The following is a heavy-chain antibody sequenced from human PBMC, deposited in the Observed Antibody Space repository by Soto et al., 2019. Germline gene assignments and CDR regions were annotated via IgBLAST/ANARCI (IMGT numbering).Heavy chain of an antibody. CDR3: AGEVRDTAVAYFDY. D-gene: IGHD5-18*01. CDR1: GFTFSSYS. V-gene: IGHV3-48*02. J-gene: IGHJ4*02. CDR2: ISSSISTM. Sequence: EVQLVESGGGLVQPGGSLRLSCAASGFTFSSYSMNWVRQAPGKGLEWLSYISSSISTMHYADSVKGRFTISRDNAKNSLYLQINSLRDEDTAVYYCAGEVRDTAVAYFDYWGQGTLVTVSS.